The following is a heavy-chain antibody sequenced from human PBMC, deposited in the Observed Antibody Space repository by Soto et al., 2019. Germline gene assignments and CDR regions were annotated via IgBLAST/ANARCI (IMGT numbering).Heavy chain of an antibody. J-gene: IGHJ6*02. V-gene: IGHV2-26*01. CDR3: ARMDGDYNYYGLDV. Sequence: QVTLKESGPVLVKPTETLTLTCSVSGFSLTNGRMGVSWIRQPPGTALEWLAHFFSDAERSYSTSMQSRLNMSQDASVSQVVRTMTNMAPADTATYFCARMDGDYNYYGLDVWGHGIAVSVSS. CDR2: FFSDAER. D-gene: IGHD4-17*01. CDR1: GFSLTNGRMG.